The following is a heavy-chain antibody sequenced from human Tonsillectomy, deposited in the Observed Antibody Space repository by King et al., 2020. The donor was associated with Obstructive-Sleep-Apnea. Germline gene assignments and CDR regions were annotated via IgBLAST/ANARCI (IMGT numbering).Heavy chain of an antibody. Sequence: QLVQSGGGLVQAGGSLRLSCTASGFTVSSNYMSLVRQAPGKGREGGSVIYSGGSTYYADSGKGRFTISRHNSKNTVYLQMNSLRTEDTAVYFCARGSGNYYDSSGYYYPFDYWGQGTLVTVSS. D-gene: IGHD3-22*01. CDR2: IYSGGST. CDR3: ARGSGNYYDSSGYYYPFDY. J-gene: IGHJ4*02. V-gene: IGHV3-53*04. CDR1: GFTVSSNY.